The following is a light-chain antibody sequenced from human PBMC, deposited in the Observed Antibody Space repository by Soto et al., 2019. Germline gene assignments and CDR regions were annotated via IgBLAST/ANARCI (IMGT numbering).Light chain of an antibody. CDR3: QQYNNWPWT. Sequence: EIVLTQSPATLSLSPGERVTLSCRASQSVTTRLAWYQQKPGQAPRLLIYGASTRATSFPARFSGSGSGTDFTLTISSLQSEDFAVYYCQQYNNWPWTFGQGTKVDIK. J-gene: IGKJ1*01. CDR1: QSVTTR. CDR2: GAS. V-gene: IGKV3-15*01.